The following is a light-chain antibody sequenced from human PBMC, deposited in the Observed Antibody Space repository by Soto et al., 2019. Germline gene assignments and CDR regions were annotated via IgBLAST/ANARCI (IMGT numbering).Light chain of an antibody. J-gene: IGKJ5*01. V-gene: IGKV3-11*01. CDR2: DAS. Sequence: LKNSPDSLCFSAGERATISCGASQSLSNYLAWYQQKPGQAPRLLIYDASERATGIPARFSGGGSETDFTLTITSLEPEDFGVYYCQQRANWPITFGQGTRLEIK. CDR1: QSLSNY. CDR3: QQRANWPIT.